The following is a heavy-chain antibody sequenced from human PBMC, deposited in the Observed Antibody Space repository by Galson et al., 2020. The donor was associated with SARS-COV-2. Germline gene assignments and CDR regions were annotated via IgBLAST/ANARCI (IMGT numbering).Heavy chain of an antibody. CDR1: GFTFSSYW. D-gene: IGHD5-18*01. Sequence: TGGSLRLSCAASGFTFSSYWMTWVRQAPGKGLEWVANIKQDGSEKYYVDSVKGRFTISRDNAKNSLYLQMNSLRAGDTGVYYCARVTGYNYGRYFDYWGRGTLVTVSS. CDR3: ARVTGYNYGRYFDY. V-gene: IGHV3-7*05. J-gene: IGHJ4*02. CDR2: IKQDGSEK.